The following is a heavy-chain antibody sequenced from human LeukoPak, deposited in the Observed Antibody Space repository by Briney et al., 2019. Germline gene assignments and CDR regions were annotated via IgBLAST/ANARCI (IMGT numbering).Heavy chain of an antibody. V-gene: IGHV3-23*01. J-gene: IGHJ4*02. CDR2: ISGSGGST. Sequence: SGGSLRLSCAASGFTFSSYAMSWVRHAPGKGLEWVSAISGSGGSTYYADSVKGRFTISRDNSKNTLYLQMNSLRAEDTAVYYCAKASYYYDSSGYFVRGYYFDYWGQGTLVTVSS. CDR1: GFTFSSYA. CDR3: AKASYYYDSSGYFVRGYYFDY. D-gene: IGHD3-22*01.